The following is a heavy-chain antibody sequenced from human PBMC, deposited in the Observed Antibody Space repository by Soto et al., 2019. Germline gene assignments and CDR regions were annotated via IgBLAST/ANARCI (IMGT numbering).Heavy chain of an antibody. Sequence: EVQLLESGGGLVQPGGSLRLSCAASGFTFSSYAMNWVRQAPGKGLEWVSGISGSGSSTYYTDSVKGRFTISRDNSKNTLYLQMNSLRAEDTAVYYCAKGGEVVATTRSSVDYWGQGTLVTVSS. CDR3: AKGGEVVATTRSSVDY. J-gene: IGHJ4*02. CDR2: ISGSGSST. CDR1: GFTFSSYA. V-gene: IGHV3-23*01. D-gene: IGHD2-15*01.